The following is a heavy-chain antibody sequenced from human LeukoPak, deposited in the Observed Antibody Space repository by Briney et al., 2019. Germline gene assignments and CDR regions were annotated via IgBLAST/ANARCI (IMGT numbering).Heavy chain of an antibody. D-gene: IGHD3-10*01. Sequence: PGGSLRLSCAASGFTFSSYAMHWVRQAPGKGLEWVAVISYDGSNKYYADSVKGRFTISRDNSKNTLYLQMNSLRAEDTAVYYCAKDFSPGIRLPFDYWGQGTLVTVSS. CDR3: AKDFSPGIRLPFDY. CDR1: GFTFSSYA. CDR2: ISYDGSNK. J-gene: IGHJ4*02. V-gene: IGHV3-30*04.